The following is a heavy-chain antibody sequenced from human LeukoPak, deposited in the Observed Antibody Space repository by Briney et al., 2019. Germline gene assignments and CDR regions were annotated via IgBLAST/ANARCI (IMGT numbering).Heavy chain of an antibody. Sequence: SVKVSCKASGYTFTSYAMNWVRRAPGQGLEWMGGIIPIFRTTDYAQKFQGRVTITADESTSTAYMELSSLRSEDTAVYYCASVPPYSGFDFVDSWGQGTLVTVSS. CDR2: IIPIFRTT. CDR3: ASVPPYSGFDFVDS. J-gene: IGHJ4*02. V-gene: IGHV1-69*13. D-gene: IGHD5-12*01. CDR1: GYTFTSYA.